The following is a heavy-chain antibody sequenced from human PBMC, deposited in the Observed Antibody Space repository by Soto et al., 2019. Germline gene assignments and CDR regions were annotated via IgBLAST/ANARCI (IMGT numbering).Heavy chain of an antibody. V-gene: IGHV3-9*01. CDR1: GFTFDDYA. J-gene: IGHJ4*02. Sequence: DVQLVESGGGLVQPGRSLRLSCAASGFTFDDYAMHWVRQAPGKGLEWVSGISWNSGSIGYADSVKGRFTISRDNAKNSLYLQMNSLRAEDTALYYCAKGDCSSTSCYVYDYWGQGTLVTVSS. CDR3: AKGDCSSTSCYVYDY. D-gene: IGHD2-2*01. CDR2: ISWNSGSI.